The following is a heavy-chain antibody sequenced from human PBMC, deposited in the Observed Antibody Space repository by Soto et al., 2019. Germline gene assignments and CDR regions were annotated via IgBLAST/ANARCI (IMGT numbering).Heavy chain of an antibody. J-gene: IGHJ4*02. V-gene: IGHV4-30-2*01. D-gene: IGHD6-19*01. Sequence: PSETLSLTCAVSGGSISSGGYSWSWIRQPPGKGLEWIGYIYYSGSIYYNPSLKSRVTISVDRSKNTLYLQMNSLRAEGTAVYYCAKRGAGHYFDYWGQGTLVTVSS. CDR2: IYYSGSI. CDR1: GGSISSGGYS. CDR3: AKRGAGHYFDY.